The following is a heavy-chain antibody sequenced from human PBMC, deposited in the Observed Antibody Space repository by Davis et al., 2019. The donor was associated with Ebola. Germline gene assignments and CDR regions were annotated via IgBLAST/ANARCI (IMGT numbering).Heavy chain of an antibody. V-gene: IGHV3-7*01. J-gene: IGHJ4*02. D-gene: IGHD1-1*01. CDR2: IKQDGSEK. CDR1: GFTFSSYW. Sequence: GESLKISCAASGFTFSSYWMSWVRQAPGKGLEWVANIKQDGSEKYYVDSVKGRFTISRDNAKNLLYLQMNSLRAEDTAVYYCAKDFVQYPGDDYWGQGTLVTVSS. CDR3: AKDFVQYPGDDY.